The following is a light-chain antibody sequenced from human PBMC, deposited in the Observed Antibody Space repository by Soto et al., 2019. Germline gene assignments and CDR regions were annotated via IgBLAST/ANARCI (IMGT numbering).Light chain of an antibody. V-gene: IGKV3-11*01. Sequence: EIVLTQSPATLSLSPGERATLSCRASQSVSNYLAWYQQKPGQAPRLLIYEASNRATGIPARFSGSGSGTDFTLTISSLEPEDFVVYYCQQRSNWPWTFGQGTKVEIK. J-gene: IGKJ1*01. CDR2: EAS. CDR3: QQRSNWPWT. CDR1: QSVSNY.